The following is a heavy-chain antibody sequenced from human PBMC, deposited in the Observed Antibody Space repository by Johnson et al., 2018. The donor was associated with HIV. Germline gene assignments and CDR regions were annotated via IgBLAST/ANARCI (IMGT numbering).Heavy chain of an antibody. CDR1: GFTFNIYA. V-gene: IGHV3-23*04. Sequence: VQLVESGGGLLQPGGSLRLSCAASGFTFNIYAMNWVRQAPGKGLEWVSAITGSGDGTYYADSVTGRFSISRDNSRNTLFLQMSSLSADDTAVYYCAKARSWPYPYDACDVWGHGTVVTVSS. CDR2: ITGSGDGT. D-gene: IGHD2-15*01. J-gene: IGHJ3*01. CDR3: AKARSWPYPYDACDV.